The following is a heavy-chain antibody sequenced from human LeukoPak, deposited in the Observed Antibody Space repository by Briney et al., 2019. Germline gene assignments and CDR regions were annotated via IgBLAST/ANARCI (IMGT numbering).Heavy chain of an antibody. CDR1: GFTFSSYE. CDR3: ATADSSGYYSPDY. CDR2: ISSSGSTI. Sequence: PGGSLRLSCAASGFTFSSYEMNWVRQAPGKGLEWVSYISSSGSTIYYADSVKGRFTISRDNAKNSLYLQMNSLRAEDTAVYYCATADSSGYYSPDYWGQGTLVTVSS. V-gene: IGHV3-48*03. D-gene: IGHD3-22*01. J-gene: IGHJ4*02.